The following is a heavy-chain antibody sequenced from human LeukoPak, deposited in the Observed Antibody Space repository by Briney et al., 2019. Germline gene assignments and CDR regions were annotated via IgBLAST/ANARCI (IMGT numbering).Heavy chain of an antibody. D-gene: IGHD6-13*01. CDR3: AKDRYSSSWYTIDY. CDR1: GFTFEDYA. Sequence: PGGSLRLSCAASGFTFEDYAMHWVRQVPGKGLEWVSLILGDGSSTNYADSVKGRFTISRDNSKNSLYLHMNSLRVEDTALYFCAKDRYSSSWYTIDYWGQGTLVTVSS. J-gene: IGHJ4*02. V-gene: IGHV3-43*02. CDR2: ILGDGSST.